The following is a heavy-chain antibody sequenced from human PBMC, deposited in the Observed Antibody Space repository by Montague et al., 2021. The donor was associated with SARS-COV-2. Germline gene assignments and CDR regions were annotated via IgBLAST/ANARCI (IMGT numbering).Heavy chain of an antibody. V-gene: IGHV4-34*01. D-gene: IGHD3-10*01. J-gene: IGHJ6*02. Sequence: SETLSLTCAVYGGSFSGYYWSWVRQPPGKGLEWIEEINHSGSTNYNPSLKSRVTISVDTSKNQFSLKLSSATAADTAVYYCARVRYYGSGTSLGMDVWGQGTTVTVSS. CDR3: ARVRYYGSGTSLGMDV. CDR2: INHSGST. CDR1: GGSFSGYY.